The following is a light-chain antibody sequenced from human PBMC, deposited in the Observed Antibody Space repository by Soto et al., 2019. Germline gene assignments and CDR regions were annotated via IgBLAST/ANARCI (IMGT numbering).Light chain of an antibody. V-gene: IGKV3-20*01. CDR2: GAS. CDR1: QSVSSSY. J-gene: IGKJ1*01. CDR3: QQYGSSQVT. Sequence: EIVLTQSPGTLSLSPGERATLSCRASQSVSSSYLAWYQQKPGQAPRLLIYGASSRATGIPDRFSGSGSGTDFTLTISRLEPEDFAEYYCQQYGSSQVTFGQGTKVEIK.